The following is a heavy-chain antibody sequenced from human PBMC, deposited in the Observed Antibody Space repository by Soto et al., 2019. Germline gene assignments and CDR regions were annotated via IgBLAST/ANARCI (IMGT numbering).Heavy chain of an antibody. V-gene: IGHV4-34*01. CDR2: INHSGST. CDR1: GGSFSGYY. CDR3: ANVAPTLYYFDS. J-gene: IGHJ4*02. Sequence: LSLTCAVYGGSFSGYYWSWIRQPPGKGLEWIGEINHSGSTNYNPSLKSRVTISVDTSKNQFSLKLSSVTAADTAVYYCANVAPTLYYFDSWGQGTLVTVSS.